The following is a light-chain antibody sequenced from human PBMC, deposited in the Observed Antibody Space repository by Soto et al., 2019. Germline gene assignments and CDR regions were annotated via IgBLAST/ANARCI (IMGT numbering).Light chain of an antibody. CDR2: GAS. V-gene: IGKV3-15*01. Sequence: EIVMTQSPATLSVSPGERATLSCRASQSVSTNLAWYQQKPGQAPRLLTYGASTRATVVPARFSGSGSGTEFTLTISSLQSEVFAVYFCHQYNNWPVTFGGGTKVEIK. J-gene: IGKJ4*01. CDR3: HQYNNWPVT. CDR1: QSVSTN.